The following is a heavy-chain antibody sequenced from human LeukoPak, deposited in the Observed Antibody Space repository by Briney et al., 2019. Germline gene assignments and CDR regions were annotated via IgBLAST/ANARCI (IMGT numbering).Heavy chain of an antibody. J-gene: IGHJ4*02. Sequence: PGGSLRLSCAASGFTFSSYSMSWVRQAPGKGLEWVSSISSSSSYIYYADSVKGRFTISRDNAKNSLYLQMNSLRAEDTAVYYCARGGGEIWNDNYWGQGTPVTVSS. CDR2: ISSSSSYI. CDR1: GFTFSSYS. CDR3: ARGGGEIWNDNY. D-gene: IGHD1-1*01. V-gene: IGHV3-21*01.